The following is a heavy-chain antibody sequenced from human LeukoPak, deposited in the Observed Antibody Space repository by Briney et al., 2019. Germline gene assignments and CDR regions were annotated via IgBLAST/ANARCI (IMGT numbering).Heavy chain of an antibody. V-gene: IGHV4-59*11. CDR1: GGSISRHF. J-gene: IGHJ3*02. Sequence: SETLSLTCSVFGGSISRHFWSWIRQPPGKGLEWIAFIHYNGRTKYNPSLQSRVTISIDTSENNFSLKLTSVTAADTAVYYCARLLDNDSSGDPDTFDMWGQGTVVTVSS. D-gene: IGHD3-22*01. CDR2: IHYNGRT. CDR3: ARLLDNDSSGDPDTFDM.